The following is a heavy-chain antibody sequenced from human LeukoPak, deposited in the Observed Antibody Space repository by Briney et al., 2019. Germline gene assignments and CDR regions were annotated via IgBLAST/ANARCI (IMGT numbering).Heavy chain of an antibody. CDR2: ISNSGSSI. V-gene: IGHV3-11*04. CDR3: ARRSHRLDWLLWKP. Sequence: GGSLRLSCAASGFTFSDSYMTWIRQAPGKGLEWVSYISNSGSSIYYADSVKGRFTTSRDNAKSSLYLQMNSLRAEDTAVYYCARRSHRLDWLLWKPWGQGTLVTVSS. CDR1: GFTFSDSY. D-gene: IGHD3-9*01. J-gene: IGHJ4*02.